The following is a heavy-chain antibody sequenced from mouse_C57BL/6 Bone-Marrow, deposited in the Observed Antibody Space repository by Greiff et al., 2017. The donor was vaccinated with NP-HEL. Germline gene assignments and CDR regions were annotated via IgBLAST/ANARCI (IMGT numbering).Heavy chain of an antibody. V-gene: IGHV1-78*01. CDR1: GYTFTDHT. J-gene: IGHJ2*01. CDR3: ARTGYYYGSSPYFDY. Sequence: VQLQQSDAELVKPGASVKISCKVSGYTFTDHTIHWMKQRPEQGLEWIGYIYPRDGSTKYNEKFKGKATLTADKSSSTAYMQLNSLTSEDSAVYLCARTGYYYGSSPYFDYWGQGTTLTVSS. D-gene: IGHD1-1*01. CDR2: IYPRDGST.